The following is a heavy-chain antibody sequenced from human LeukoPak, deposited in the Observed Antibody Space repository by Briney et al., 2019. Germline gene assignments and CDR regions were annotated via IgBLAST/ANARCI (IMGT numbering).Heavy chain of an antibody. D-gene: IGHD1-26*01. Sequence: GGSLRLSCAASGFTFSSYAMSCVRQAPGKGLEWVSAISGSGGSTYYADSVKGRFTISRDNSKNTLYLQMNSLRAEDTAVYYCAKIPGGWELLGIAWFDPWGQGTLVTVSS. CDR1: GFTFSSYA. CDR2: ISGSGGST. V-gene: IGHV3-23*01. J-gene: IGHJ5*02. CDR3: AKIPGGWELLGIAWFDP.